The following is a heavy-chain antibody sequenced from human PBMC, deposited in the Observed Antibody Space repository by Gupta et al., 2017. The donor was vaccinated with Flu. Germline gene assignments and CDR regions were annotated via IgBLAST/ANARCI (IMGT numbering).Heavy chain of an antibody. V-gene: IGHV3-13*01. CDR3: ARATPPSGTADDFWSGYNDAFDI. J-gene: IGHJ3*02. CDR2: IGTAGDT. D-gene: IGHD3-3*01. CDR1: GFTFSSYD. Sequence: EVQLVESGGGLVQPGGSLRLSCAASGFTFSSYDMHWVRQATGKGLEWVSAIGTAGDTYYPGSVKGRFTISRENAKNSLYLQMNSLRAGDTAVYYCARATPPSGTADDFWSGYNDAFDIWGQGTMVTVSS.